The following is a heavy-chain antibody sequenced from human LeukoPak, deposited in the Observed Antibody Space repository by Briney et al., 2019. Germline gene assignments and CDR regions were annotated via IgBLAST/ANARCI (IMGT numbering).Heavy chain of an antibody. CDR1: GFTFSSYS. CDR3: ARDVTSRYYYYGMDV. V-gene: IGHV3-21*01. CDR2: ISSSSSDI. D-gene: IGHD4-11*01. J-gene: IGHJ6*02. Sequence: GGSLRLSCAASGFTFSSYSMNWVRQAPGKGLEWVSSISSSSSDIYYADSVKGRFTISRDNAKNSLYLQMNSLRAEDTAVYYCARDVTSRYYYYGMDVWGQGTTVTVSS.